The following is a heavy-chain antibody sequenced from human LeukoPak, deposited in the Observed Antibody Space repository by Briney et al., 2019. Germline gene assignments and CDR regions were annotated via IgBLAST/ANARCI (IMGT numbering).Heavy chain of an antibody. D-gene: IGHD1-7*01. CDR1: GFTFSSHS. V-gene: IGHV3-48*01. CDR3: ARKSLQGWNSDY. J-gene: IGHJ4*02. Sequence: GGPLRLSCAASGFTFSSHSMKWVRQAPGKGLEWVSYISSSGSNIYYADSVKGRLTISRDNAKNSLYLQMNSLRAEDTAVYYCARKSLQGWNSDYWGEGILVTVSS. CDR2: ISSSGSNI.